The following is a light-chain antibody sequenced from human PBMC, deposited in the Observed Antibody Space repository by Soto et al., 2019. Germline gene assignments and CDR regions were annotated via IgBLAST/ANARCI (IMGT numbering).Light chain of an antibody. CDR2: DVT. CDR1: SSDVGGYNY. J-gene: IGLJ2*01. V-gene: IGLV2-14*03. CDR3: SSYTTASTVV. Sequence: QSALTQPASVSGSPGQSSTISCTGTSSDVGGYNYVSWYQHHPGKAPKLMIYDVTNRPSGVSNRFSGSKSGNTASLTISGVQSEDEASYYCSSYTTASTVVFGGGTQLTVL.